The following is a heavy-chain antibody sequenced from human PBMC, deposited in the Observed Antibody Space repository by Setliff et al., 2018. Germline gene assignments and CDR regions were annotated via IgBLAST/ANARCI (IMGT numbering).Heavy chain of an antibody. J-gene: IGHJ3*01. CDR1: GGAFSSYA. Sequence: SVKVSCKASGGAFSSYALSWVRQAPGQGLEWMGRIIPVIDTTDYAQNFQGRVTITADELTRTVYMELSSLRSEDTAIYYCARGRDGYTSNAFEFWGQGTMVTVS. CDR3: ARGRDGYTSNAFEF. D-gene: IGHD5-12*01. V-gene: IGHV1-69*11. CDR2: IIPVIDTT.